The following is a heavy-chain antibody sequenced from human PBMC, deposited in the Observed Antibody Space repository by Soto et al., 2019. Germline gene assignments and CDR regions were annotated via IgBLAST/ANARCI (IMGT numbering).Heavy chain of an antibody. Sequence: EVQLVESGGGLVQPGGSLRLSCAASRFTFSSYAMQWVRQAPGKGLEYVSGIRSNGGSTYYANSVQGRFTISRDNSKNTLFLQMGSLRAEDMAVYYCARGSEVGDTTSLDYWVQGTLVTVSS. CDR2: IRSNGGST. CDR1: RFTFSSYA. V-gene: IGHV3-64*01. D-gene: IGHD1-26*01. CDR3: ARGSEVGDTTSLDY. J-gene: IGHJ4*02.